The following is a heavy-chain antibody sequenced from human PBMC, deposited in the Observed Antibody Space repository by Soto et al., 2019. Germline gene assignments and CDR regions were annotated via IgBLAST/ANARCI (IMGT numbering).Heavy chain of an antibody. V-gene: IGHV3-23*01. J-gene: IGHJ4*02. CDR2: ISVSGGST. CDR1: GYSFSSYS. CDR3: AKSSSSNVYHFDS. Sequence: EVHLLESGGGLVQPGGSLRLSCAASGYSFSSYSMSWVRQAPGMGLEWVSAISVSGGSTYYADSVRGRFTISRDNSKNTLSLQMTSLRAEDTAVYYCAKSSSSNVYHFDSWGQGTLVTVSS. D-gene: IGHD2-2*01.